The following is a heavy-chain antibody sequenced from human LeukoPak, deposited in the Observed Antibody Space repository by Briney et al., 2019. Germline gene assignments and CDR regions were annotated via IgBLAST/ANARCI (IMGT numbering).Heavy chain of an antibody. CDR2: ISGSGGST. J-gene: IGHJ6*03. V-gene: IGHV3-23*01. D-gene: IGHD2-2*01. CDR1: GFTFSSYA. CDR3: AKDRSSKHYYYYYYMDV. Sequence: PRGSLRLSCAASGFTFSSYAMSWVRQAPGKGLEWVSAISGSGGSTYYADSVKGRFTISRDNSKNTLYLQMNSLRAEDTAVYYCAKDRSSKHYYYYYYMDVWGKGTTVTVSS.